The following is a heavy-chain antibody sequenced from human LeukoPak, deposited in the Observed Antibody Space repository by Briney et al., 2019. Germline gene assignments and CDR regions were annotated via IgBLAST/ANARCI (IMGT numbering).Heavy chain of an antibody. V-gene: IGHV4-39*01. D-gene: IGHD3-10*01. J-gene: IGHJ5*02. Sequence: SETLSLTCTVSGGSINSSSYYWGWIRQPPGKGLEWIGSIYYSGSTYYNPSLKSRVTISVDTSKNQFSLKLSSVTAADTAVYYCARVTMVRGAPSHTRSVRFDPWGQGTLVTVSS. CDR3: ARVTMVRGAPSHTRSVRFDP. CDR1: GGSINSSSYY. CDR2: IYYSGST.